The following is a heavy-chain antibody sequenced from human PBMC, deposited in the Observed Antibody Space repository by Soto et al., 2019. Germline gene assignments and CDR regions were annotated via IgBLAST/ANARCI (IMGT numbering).Heavy chain of an antibody. CDR2: MNPNSGNT. D-gene: IGHD4-4*01. CDR1: GYTFTSYD. Sequence: QVQLVQSGAEVKKPGASVKVSCKASGYTFTSYDINWVRQATGQGLEWMGWMNPNSGNTGYAQKFQGRVTMTRNTSISTAYMELSSLRSEDTAVSYCTRGDTTVTTALDVDRTFDYWGQGTLVTVSS. CDR3: TRGDTTVTTALDVDRTFDY. J-gene: IGHJ4*02. V-gene: IGHV1-8*01.